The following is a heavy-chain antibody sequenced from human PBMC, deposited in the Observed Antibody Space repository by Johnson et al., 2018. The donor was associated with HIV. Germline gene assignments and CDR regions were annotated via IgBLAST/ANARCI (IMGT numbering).Heavy chain of an antibody. V-gene: IGHV3-23*04. CDR1: GFTFSSYA. Sequence: VQLVESGGGLVQPGGSLRLSCAASGFTFSSYAMSWVRQAPGKGLEWVSAISGSGGSTYYADSVKGRFTISRDNSKNTLYLQMHSLRAADTAVYYCAKAKHHWAVAALDAFDIWGQGTMVTVSS. J-gene: IGHJ3*02. D-gene: IGHD6-19*01. CDR2: ISGSGGST. CDR3: AKAKHHWAVAALDAFDI.